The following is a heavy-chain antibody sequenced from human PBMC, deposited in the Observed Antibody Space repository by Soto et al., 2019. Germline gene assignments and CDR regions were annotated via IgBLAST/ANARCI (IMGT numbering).Heavy chain of an antibody. CDR3: ARRYGDCFDF. D-gene: IGHD4-17*01. J-gene: IGHJ4*02. CDR2: IYHSGST. V-gene: IGHV4-34*01. Sequence: PSETLSLTCAVYGGSFSGYYCTWIRQPPGTGLEWIGYIYHSGSTYYSPSLKSRVTISVDTSKNQFSLKLSSVTAADTAVYYCARRYGDCFDFWGQGTLVTVSS. CDR1: GGSFSGYY.